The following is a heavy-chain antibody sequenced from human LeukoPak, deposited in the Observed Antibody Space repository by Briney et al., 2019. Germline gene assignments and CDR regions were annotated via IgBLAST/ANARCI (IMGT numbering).Heavy chain of an antibody. J-gene: IGHJ4*02. V-gene: IGHV3-30-3*01. Sequence: GGSLRLSCAASGFTFSSYAMHWVRQAPGKGLEWVAVISYDGSNKYYADSVKGRFTISRDNSKNTLYLQMNSLRAEDTAVYYCASSSGYYMYYFDYWGQGTLVTVSS. CDR1: GFTFSSYA. D-gene: IGHD3-22*01. CDR2: ISYDGSNK. CDR3: ASSSGYYMYYFDY.